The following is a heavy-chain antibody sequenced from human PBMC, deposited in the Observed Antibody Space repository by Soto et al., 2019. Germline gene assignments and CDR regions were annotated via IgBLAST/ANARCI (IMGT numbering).Heavy chain of an antibody. D-gene: IGHD3-3*01. J-gene: IGHJ5*02. Sequence: SETLSLTCAVYGGSFSAYYWSWIRQPPGKGPEWIGEINHSGSTDYNPSLETRVTISVDTSKKQFSLKLNSVTAADTAVYYCARHRTGTSRIFEENWFDPWGQGTLVTVSS. CDR3: ARHRTGTSRIFEENWFDP. CDR1: GGSFSAYY. V-gene: IGHV4-34*01. CDR2: INHSGST.